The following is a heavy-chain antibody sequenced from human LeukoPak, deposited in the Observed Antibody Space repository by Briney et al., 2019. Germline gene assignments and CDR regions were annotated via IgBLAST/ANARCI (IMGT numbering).Heavy chain of an antibody. D-gene: IGHD5-12*01. V-gene: IGHV3-7*03. CDR3: TKDPYGGYDPHQYFQH. CDR1: GFTFSSCC. Sequence: GGSLRLSCAASGFTFSSCCMTWVRQAPGRGLEWVANITQDGRVKYYVDSVEGRFTMSRDDAKNSLYLQMNSLRAEDTALYYCTKDPYGGYDPHQYFQHWGQGTLVTVSS. J-gene: IGHJ1*01. CDR2: ITQDGRVK.